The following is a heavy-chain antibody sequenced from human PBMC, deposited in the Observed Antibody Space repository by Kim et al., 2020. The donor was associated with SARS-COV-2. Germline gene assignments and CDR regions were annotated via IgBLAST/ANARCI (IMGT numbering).Heavy chain of an antibody. CDR2: ISGSGGST. V-gene: IGHV3-23*01. J-gene: IGHJ3*02. CDR3: AKDMDRRTTYYYDSSGYYGAFDI. CDR1: GFTFSSYA. D-gene: IGHD3-22*01. Sequence: GGSLRLSCAASGFTFSSYAMSWVRQAPGKGLEWVSAISGSGGSTYYADSVKGRFTISRDNSKNTLYLQMNSLRAEDTAVYYCAKDMDRRTTYYYDSSGYYGAFDIWGQGTMVTVSS.